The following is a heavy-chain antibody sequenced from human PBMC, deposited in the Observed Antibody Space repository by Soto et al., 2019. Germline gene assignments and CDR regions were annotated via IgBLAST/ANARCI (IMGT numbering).Heavy chain of an antibody. CDR2: ISGSGGST. V-gene: IGHV3-23*01. J-gene: IGHJ6*02. D-gene: IGHD6-13*01. Sequence: GGSLRLSFAASGFTFSSCAMSWVRQAPGKGLEWVSDISGSGGSTYYAYSVKVRFTISIDNSNNALYLQMNSLRAEDTAVYYCAKGLHVIRWYELPSHYGMHXWGQGTTLTVS. CDR3: AKGLHVIRWYELPSHYGMHX. CDR1: GFTFSSCA.